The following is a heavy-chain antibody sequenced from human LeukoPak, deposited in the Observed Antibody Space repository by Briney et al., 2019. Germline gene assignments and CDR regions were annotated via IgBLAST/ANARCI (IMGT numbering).Heavy chain of an antibody. Sequence: SETLSLTCTVSGGSISSGGYYWSWIRQHPGKGLEWIGYIYYSGSTNYNPSLKSRVTISVDTSKNQFSLKLSSVTAADTAVYYCARAVVVSPHYYYGMDVWGQGTTVTVSS. CDR2: IYYSGST. CDR3: ARAVVVSPHYYYGMDV. J-gene: IGHJ6*02. D-gene: IGHD2-15*01. CDR1: GGSISSGGYY. V-gene: IGHV4-61*08.